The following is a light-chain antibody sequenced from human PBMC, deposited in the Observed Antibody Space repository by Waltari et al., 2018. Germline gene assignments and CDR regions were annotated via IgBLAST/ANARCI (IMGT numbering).Light chain of an antibody. J-gene: IGKJ3*01. V-gene: IGKV1-8*01. CDR1: QGISNY. Sequence: AIQLTQAPSSLPASTGDKVTITCRASQGISNYLAWYQQKPGKAPTLLIYDASTLQRGVPSRFSGSGSGTDFTLTISCLQSEDFATFYCQQYYGYPLTFGPGTKVDVK. CDR2: DAS. CDR3: QQYYGYPLT.